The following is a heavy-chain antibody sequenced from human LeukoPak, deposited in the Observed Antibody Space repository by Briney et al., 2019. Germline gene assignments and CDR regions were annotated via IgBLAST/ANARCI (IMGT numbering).Heavy chain of an antibody. CDR1: GFTFSNYW. CDR3: AKDAVYGSGSVDY. Sequence: GGSQRLSCAASGFTFSNYWMHWVRQAPGKGLVWVSRIKPDGSGTSYVDSVKGRFTISRDNAKSTLYLQMNSLGAEDTAVYYCAKDAVYGSGSVDYWGQGALVTVSS. J-gene: IGHJ4*02. V-gene: IGHV3-74*01. CDR2: IKPDGSGT. D-gene: IGHD3-10*01.